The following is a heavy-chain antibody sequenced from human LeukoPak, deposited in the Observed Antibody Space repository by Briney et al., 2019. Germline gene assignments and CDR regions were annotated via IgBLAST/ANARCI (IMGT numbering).Heavy chain of an antibody. V-gene: IGHV3-7*02. CDR1: GFTFSRYW. CDR2: IKEDGSAK. D-gene: IGHD6-6*01. J-gene: IGHJ6*02. CDR3: ARGSIGAGVMDV. Sequence: GGSLRLSCTASGFTFSRYWMTWVRQAPGKGLEWVANIKEDGSAKYYVDSMKGRFTISRDNAKNSLYLQINSLRAEDTAVYYCARGSIGAGVMDVWGQGTTVTVSS.